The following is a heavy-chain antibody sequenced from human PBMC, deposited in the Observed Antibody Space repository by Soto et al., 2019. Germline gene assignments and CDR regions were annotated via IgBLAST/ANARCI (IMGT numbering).Heavy chain of an antibody. V-gene: IGHV4-31*03. CDR2: IYYSGST. CDR1: GGSISSGGYY. J-gene: IGHJ4*02. Sequence: SETLSLTCTVSGGSISSGGYYWSWIRQHPGKGLEWIGYIYYSGSTYYNPSLKSRLTISGDTSKNQFSLNVSSVTAADTAVYYCARGRQQLDYFDYWGRGTLVTVSS. D-gene: IGHD6-13*01. CDR3: ARGRQQLDYFDY.